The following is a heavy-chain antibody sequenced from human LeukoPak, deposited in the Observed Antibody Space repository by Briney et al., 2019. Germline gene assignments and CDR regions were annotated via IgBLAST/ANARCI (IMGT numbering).Heavy chain of an antibody. CDR1: GFTVSSNY. V-gene: IGHV3-53*01. J-gene: IGHJ4*02. Sequence: GGSLRLSCAASGFTVSSNYMSWVRQAPGKGLEWVSVIYSGGSTYYADSVKGRFTISRDNSKNTLYLQMNSLRAEDTAVYYCARGTYGSGSYLSYWGQGTLVTVSS. CDR3: ARGTYGSGSYLSY. D-gene: IGHD3-10*01. CDR2: IYSGGST.